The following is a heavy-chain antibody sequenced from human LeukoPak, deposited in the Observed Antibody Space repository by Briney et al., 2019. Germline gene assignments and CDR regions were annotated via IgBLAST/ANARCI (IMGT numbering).Heavy chain of an antibody. Sequence: GGSLRLSCAASGFTFTSYAINWVRQAPGKELEWVSTISGSGDITYYADSVKGRFTISRDNSKNTLYLQMNSLRAEDTAVYYCAKRYCSGASCSLFDYWGQGTLLTVSS. CDR1: GFTFTSYA. D-gene: IGHD2-15*01. J-gene: IGHJ4*02. CDR3: AKRYCSGASCSLFDY. V-gene: IGHV3-23*01. CDR2: ISGSGDIT.